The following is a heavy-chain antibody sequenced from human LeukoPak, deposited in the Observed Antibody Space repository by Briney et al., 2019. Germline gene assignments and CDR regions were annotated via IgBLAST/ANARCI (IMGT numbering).Heavy chain of an antibody. D-gene: IGHD6-13*01. V-gene: IGHV4-59*08. CDR2: IYYSGST. CDR3: ARHSMRSSWASPFDY. J-gene: IGHJ4*02. Sequence: SETPSLTCTVSGGSINSYYWSWIRQPPGKGLEWIGYIYYSGSTNYNPSLKSRVTISVDTSKNQFSLKLSSVTAADTAVYYCARHSMRSSWASPFDYWGQGTLVTVSS. CDR1: GGSINSYY.